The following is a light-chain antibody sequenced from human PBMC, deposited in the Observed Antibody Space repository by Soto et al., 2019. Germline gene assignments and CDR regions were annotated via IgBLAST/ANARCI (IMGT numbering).Light chain of an antibody. J-gene: IGLJ1*01. Sequence: QSVLGQPPSASGTPGQRVTISCSGSSSNIGSNTVSWYQQLPGTAPRLVIYSNDQRPSGVPDRFSGSKSGTSVSLAISGLQSEDEADYYCAAWDDSLNGKVFGTGTKVTVL. CDR2: SND. CDR3: AAWDDSLNGKV. CDR1: SSNIGSNT. V-gene: IGLV1-44*01.